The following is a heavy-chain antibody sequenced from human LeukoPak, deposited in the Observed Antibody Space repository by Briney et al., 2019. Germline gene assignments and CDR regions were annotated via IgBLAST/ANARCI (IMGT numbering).Heavy chain of an antibody. J-gene: IGHJ3*01. CDR2: IYYSGST. D-gene: IGHD3-22*01. CDR1: GGSFSGYY. Sequence: SETLSLTCAVYGGSFSGYYWSWIRQPPGKGLEWIGYIYYSGSTNYNPSLKSRVTISVDTSKNQFSLKLSSVTAADTAVYYCAKVRMITMIAYDAFDVWGQGTMVTVSS. V-gene: IGHV4-59*01. CDR3: AKVRMITMIAYDAFDV.